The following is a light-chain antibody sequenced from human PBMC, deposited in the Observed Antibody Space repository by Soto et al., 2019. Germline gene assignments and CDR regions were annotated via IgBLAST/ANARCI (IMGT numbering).Light chain of an antibody. Sequence: QSVLTQPPSVSGAPGQRVTISCTGSSANIGAGFDVHWYQQLPGTAPELVIYGNNNRPSGVPDRFSGSKSGTSASLAITGLQAEDEADYNCQSYDGSLSGYVFGTGTKLTVL. J-gene: IGLJ1*01. CDR1: SANIGAGFD. CDR3: QSYDGSLSGYV. CDR2: GNN. V-gene: IGLV1-40*01.